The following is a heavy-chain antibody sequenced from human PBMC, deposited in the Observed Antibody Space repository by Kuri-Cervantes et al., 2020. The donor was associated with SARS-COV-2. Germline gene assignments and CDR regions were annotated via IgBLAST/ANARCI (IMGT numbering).Heavy chain of an antibody. J-gene: IGHJ4*02. V-gene: IGHV3-48*01. CDR3: ATGVRGYSYGPDY. CDR1: GFTFSTYS. CDR2: ISGSSSRI. Sequence: GGSLRLSCATSGFTFSTYSMNWVRQAPGKGLEWVSYISGSSSRIYYADSVKGRFTISRDYAKNSVYLQMKSLRAEDTAVYYCATGVRGYSYGPDYWGQGTLVTVSS. D-gene: IGHD5-18*01.